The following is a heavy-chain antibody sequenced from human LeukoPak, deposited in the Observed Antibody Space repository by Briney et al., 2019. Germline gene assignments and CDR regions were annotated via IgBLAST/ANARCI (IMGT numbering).Heavy chain of an antibody. J-gene: IGHJ6*02. D-gene: IGHD3-10*01. V-gene: IGHV4-31*03. CDR2: IYYSGST. CDR1: GGSISSGGYY. CDR3: ARVHYYGSGSYQGAYYYGMDV. Sequence: TSQTLSLTCTVSGGSISSGGYYWSWIRQHPGKGLEWIGYIYYSGSTYYNPSLKSRVTTSVDTSKNQFSLKLSSVTAADTAVYYCARVHYYGSGSYQGAYYYGMDVRGQGTTVTVSS.